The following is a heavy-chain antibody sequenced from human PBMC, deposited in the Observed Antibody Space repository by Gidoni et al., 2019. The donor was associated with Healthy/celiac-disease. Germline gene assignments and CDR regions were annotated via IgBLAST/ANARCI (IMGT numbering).Heavy chain of an antibody. V-gene: IGHV3-30-3*01. CDR3: ARDPPITMIVVVSSGGMDV. D-gene: IGHD3-22*01. CDR2: ISYDGSNK. J-gene: IGHJ6*02. CDR1: GFPFSRYP. Sequence: QVPLVESGGGVVQPGRSLLLSCAASGFPFSRYPLPWVRQAPGKGLAWVAVISYDGSNKYYADSVKGRFTISRDNSKNTLYLQMNSLRAEDTAVYYCARDPPITMIVVVSSGGMDVWGQGTTVTVSS.